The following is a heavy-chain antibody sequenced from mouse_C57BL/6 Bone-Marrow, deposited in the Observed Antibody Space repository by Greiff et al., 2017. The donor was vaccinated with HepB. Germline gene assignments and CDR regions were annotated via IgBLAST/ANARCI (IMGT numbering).Heavy chain of an antibody. J-gene: IGHJ4*01. CDR3: SRATLYAMDY. D-gene: IGHD5-5*01. V-gene: IGHV3-1*01. CDR1: GYSITSGYD. CDR2: ISYSGST. Sequence: EVKLQESGPGMVKPSQSLSLTCTVTGYSITSGYDWNWIRHFPGNKLEWMGYISYSGSTNYNPSLKIRISITHDTSKYHFFLKLNSVTTEDTSTYYWSRATLYAMDYWGQGTSVTVSS.